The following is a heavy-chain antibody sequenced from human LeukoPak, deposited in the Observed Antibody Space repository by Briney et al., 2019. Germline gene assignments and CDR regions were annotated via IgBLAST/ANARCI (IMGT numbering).Heavy chain of an antibody. J-gene: IGHJ4*02. CDR2: ISSSSSTI. Sequence: GGSLRLSCAASGFTFSSYSMNWVRQAPGKGLEWVSYISSSSSTIYYADSVKGRFTISRDNAKNSLYLQMNSLRAEDTTVYYCASTPSYDILTVDYWGQGTLATVSS. V-gene: IGHV3-48*01. D-gene: IGHD3-9*01. CDR1: GFTFSSYS. CDR3: ASTPSYDILTVDY.